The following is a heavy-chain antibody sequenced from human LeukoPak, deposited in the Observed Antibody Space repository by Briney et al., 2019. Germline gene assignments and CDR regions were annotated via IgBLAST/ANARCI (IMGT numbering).Heavy chain of an antibody. CDR3: ARDINEREDSSSDY. J-gene: IGHJ4*02. CDR2: ISSSSSYI. V-gene: IGHV3-21*01. D-gene: IGHD6-6*01. CDR1: GFTFSSYS. Sequence: PGGSLRLSCAASGFTFSSYSMNWVRQAPGKGLEWVSSISSSSSYIYYADSVKGRFTISRDNAKNSLYLQMNSLRAEDTAVYYCARDINEREDSSSDYWGQGTLVTVSS.